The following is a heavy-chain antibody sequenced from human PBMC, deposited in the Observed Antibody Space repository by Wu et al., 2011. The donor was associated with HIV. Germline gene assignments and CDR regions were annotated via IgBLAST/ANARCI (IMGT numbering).Heavy chain of an antibody. V-gene: IGHV1-46*01. Sequence: QVQLVQSGAEVKRPGASVKVSCKTSGYTFTITNYYMHWVRQAPGHGLEWVGLINPYADSAKYAQKFQGRVTMTTDTSTSTAYMELRSLRSDDTAVYYCARPAAYYDFWSGYYTAFDYWGQGTLVTVSS. CDR3: ARPAAYYDFWSGYYTAFDY. J-gene: IGHJ4*02. CDR1: GYTFTITNYY. D-gene: IGHD3-3*01. CDR2: INPYADSA.